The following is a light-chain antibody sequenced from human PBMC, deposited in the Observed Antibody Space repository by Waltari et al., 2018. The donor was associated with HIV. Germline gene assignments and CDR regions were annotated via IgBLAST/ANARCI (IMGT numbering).Light chain of an antibody. V-gene: IGLV2-14*03. CDR1: SSDVGGYNY. CDR2: DVR. Sequence: ASVSGSPGQSITISCTGTSSDVGGYNYVSWYQQHPGKAPKLMIYDVRNRPSGVSNRFSGSKSGNTASLTISGLQAEDEADYYCSSYTSSSTLVFGGGTKLTVL. J-gene: IGLJ3*02. CDR3: SSYTSSSTLV.